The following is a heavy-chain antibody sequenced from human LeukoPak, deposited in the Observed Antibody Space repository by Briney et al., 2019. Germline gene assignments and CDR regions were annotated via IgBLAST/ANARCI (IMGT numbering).Heavy chain of an antibody. CDR1: GFTFSSYA. J-gene: IGHJ4*02. Sequence: GGSLRLSCAASGFTFSSYAMHWVRQAPGKGLEWVAVISYDGGNKYYADSVKGRFTISRDNPKNTLYLQMNSLRAEDTAVYYCATVVVPAAQRDYWGQGTLVTVSS. CDR2: ISYDGGNK. CDR3: ATVVVPAAQRDY. V-gene: IGHV3-30-3*01. D-gene: IGHD2-2*01.